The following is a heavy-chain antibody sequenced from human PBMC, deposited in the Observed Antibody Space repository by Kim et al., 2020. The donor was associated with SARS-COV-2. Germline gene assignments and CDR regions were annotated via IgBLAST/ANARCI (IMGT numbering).Heavy chain of an antibody. V-gene: IGHV6-1*01. CDR2: TYYRSKWYN. CDR1: GDSVSSNSAA. Sequence: SQTLSLTCAISGDSVSSNSAAWNWIRQSPSRGLEWLGRTYYRSKWYNDYAVSVKSRITINPDTSKNQFSLQLNSVTPEDTAVYYCARSRRGIAVAGTVVYYYYYGMDVWGHGTTVTVSS. D-gene: IGHD6-19*01. J-gene: IGHJ6*02. CDR3: ARSRRGIAVAGTVVYYYYYGMDV.